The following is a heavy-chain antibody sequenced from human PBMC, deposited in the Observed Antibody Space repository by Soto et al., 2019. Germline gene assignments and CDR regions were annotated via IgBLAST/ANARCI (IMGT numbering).Heavy chain of an antibody. V-gene: IGHV3-74*01. CDR3: ARGDGDYYDGNGYLGRH. CDR1: GFTFSSYW. Sequence: EVQLVESGGGLVQPGGSLTLSCAASGFTFSSYWMHWVRQAPGKGLVWVARIKSDGSGTIYADSVKGRLTISRDNARNALSLQMNSRRAENTAVYFCARGDGDYYDGNGYLGRHWGQGTLVTVSS. J-gene: IGHJ4*02. D-gene: IGHD3-22*01. CDR2: IKSDGSGT.